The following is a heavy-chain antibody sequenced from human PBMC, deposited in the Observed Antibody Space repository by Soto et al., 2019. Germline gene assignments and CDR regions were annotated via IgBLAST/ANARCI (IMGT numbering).Heavy chain of an antibody. D-gene: IGHD2-15*01. CDR3: ARPVSQEDNWFDP. J-gene: IGHJ5*02. CDR1: GGSISSSSYY. V-gene: IGHV4-39*01. Sequence: QLQLQESGPGLVKPSETLSLTCTVSGGSISSSSYYWGWIRQPPGKGLEWIGSIYYSGSTYSNPSLKRRVPISVDTSKNQFSLQLSSVTAADTAVYYCARPVSQEDNWFDPWGQGTLVTVSS. CDR2: IYYSGST.